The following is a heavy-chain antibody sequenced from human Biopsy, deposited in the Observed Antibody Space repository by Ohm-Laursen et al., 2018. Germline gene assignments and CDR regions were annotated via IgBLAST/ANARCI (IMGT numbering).Heavy chain of an antibody. CDR3: ARDSGILNYGNFKYYHYYGMDV. Sequence: SETLSLTCTVSGDSVTKYYWSWTRQPPGKGLEWIGHIYYSVMTNYNPSLQSRVSISVDTSRNQVSLTLSSVTAAGTAVYYCARDSGILNYGNFKYYHYYGMDVWGQGTKVTVSS. CDR2: IYYSVMT. J-gene: IGHJ6*02. CDR1: GDSVTKYY. D-gene: IGHD4-11*01. V-gene: IGHV4-59*02.